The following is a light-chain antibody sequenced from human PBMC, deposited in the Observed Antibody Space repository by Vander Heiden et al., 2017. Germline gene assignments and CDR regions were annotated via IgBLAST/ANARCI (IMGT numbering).Light chain of an antibody. CDR3: QQYNSYSWT. Sequence: DIQMTQSPSTLSASVGDRVTITCRASQSISSWLAWYQQKPGKAPKLLIYKASSLGRGGPSRFSGSGSGTEFTLTISSLQPDDFATYYCQQYNSYSWTFGQGTKVEIK. CDR1: QSISSW. CDR2: KAS. J-gene: IGKJ1*01. V-gene: IGKV1-5*03.